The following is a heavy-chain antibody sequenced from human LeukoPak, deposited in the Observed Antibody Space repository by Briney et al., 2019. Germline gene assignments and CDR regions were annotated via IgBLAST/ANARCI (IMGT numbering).Heavy chain of an antibody. CDR3: ARDSSGWYVGYYYGMDV. Sequence: GGSLRLSCAASGFTFSSYSMNWVRQAPGKGLEWVSSISSSSSYIYYADSVKGRFTISRDNAKNSLYLQMNSLRAEDTAVYYCARDSSGWYVGYYYGMDVWGQGTTVTVSS. CDR1: GFTFSSYS. CDR2: ISSSSSYI. D-gene: IGHD6-19*01. J-gene: IGHJ6*02. V-gene: IGHV3-21*01.